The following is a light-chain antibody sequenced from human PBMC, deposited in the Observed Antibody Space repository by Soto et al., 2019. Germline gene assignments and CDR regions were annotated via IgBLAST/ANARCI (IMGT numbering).Light chain of an antibody. V-gene: IGKV3-15*01. CDR2: GAS. Sequence: EIVMTQSPATLSVSPGETATLSCRASQSVSTSLAWYQQKPGQAPRLLISGASTRATGVPASFSGSGSETEFTLTIRSLQSEDFAVYYCQQYNNWWTFGQGTKVEIK. CDR1: QSVSTS. CDR3: QQYNNWWT. J-gene: IGKJ1*01.